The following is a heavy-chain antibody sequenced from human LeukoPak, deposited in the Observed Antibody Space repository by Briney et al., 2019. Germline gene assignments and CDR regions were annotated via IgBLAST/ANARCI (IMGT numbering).Heavy chain of an antibody. CDR3: ARDLTDSSGYYPEH. J-gene: IGHJ1*01. V-gene: IGHV3-74*01. CDR1: GFTFNGYA. CDR2: IKSDGSST. D-gene: IGHD3-22*01. Sequence: PGGSLRLSCAASGFTFNGYAMSWVRQAPGKGLVWVSRIKSDGSSTSYADSVKGRFTISRDNAKNTPYLQMNSLRAADTAVYYCARDLTDSSGYYPEHWGQGTLVTVST.